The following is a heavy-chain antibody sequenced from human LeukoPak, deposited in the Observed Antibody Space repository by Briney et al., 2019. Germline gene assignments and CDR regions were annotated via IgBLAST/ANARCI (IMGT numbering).Heavy chain of an antibody. D-gene: IGHD2-2*01. J-gene: IGHJ4*02. CDR3: ARGLVGEADIVVVPAARAFDY. CDR1: GDSINSLDL. V-gene: IGHV4-4*02. CDR2: MYLSGTT. Sequence: PSGTLSLTCTVSGDSINSLDLWSWVRQPPGKGLEWIGEMYLSGTTHSNPSVKSRVTISIDKSKNQFFLNLSSVTAADTAVYYCARGLVGEADIVVVPAARAFDYWGQGTLVTVSS.